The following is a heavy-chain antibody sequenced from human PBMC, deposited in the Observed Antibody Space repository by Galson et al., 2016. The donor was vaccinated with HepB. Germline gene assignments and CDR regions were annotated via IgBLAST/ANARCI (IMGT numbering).Heavy chain of an antibody. CDR2: INHSGST. Sequence: SETLSLTCAVYGGSFSTSYWGWVRQPPGKGLEWIGEINHSGSTNYNPSFKSRVTISVDRSKNQFSVRLTSVTAADTAVYYCANRHARLPGHHFYGMDVWGLGTTVTVSS. V-gene: IGHV4-34*01. CDR3: ANRHARLPGHHFYGMDV. D-gene: IGHD4-11*01. CDR1: GGSFSTSY. J-gene: IGHJ6*02.